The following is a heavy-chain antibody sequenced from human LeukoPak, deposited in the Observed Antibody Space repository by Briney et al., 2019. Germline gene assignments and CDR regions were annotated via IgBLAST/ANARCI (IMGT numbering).Heavy chain of an antibody. V-gene: IGHV3-13*01. J-gene: IGHJ4*02. CDR1: GFTFSSYD. CDR3: ARSSGSYSLFDY. D-gene: IGHD1-26*01. Sequence: PGGSLRLSCAASGFTFSSYDMHWVRQAPGKGLEWVSAIGTAGDTYYPGSVKGRFTISRENAKNSLYLQMDSLRAGDTAVYYCARSSGSYSLFDYWGQGTLVTVSS. CDR2: IGTAGDT.